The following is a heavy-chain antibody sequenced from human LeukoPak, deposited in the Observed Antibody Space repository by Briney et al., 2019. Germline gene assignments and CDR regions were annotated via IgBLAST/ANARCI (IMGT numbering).Heavy chain of an antibody. V-gene: IGHV4-34*01. CDR2: INHSGST. CDR3: ARDRIQLWYTGPKFDY. D-gene: IGHD5-18*01. J-gene: IGHJ4*02. CDR1: GGFFSGYY. Sequence: SETLSLTCAVYGGFFSGYYWSWIRQPPGKGLEWIGEINHSGSTNYNPSLKSRVTISVDTSKNQFSLKLSSVTAADTAVYYCARDRIQLWYTGPKFDYWGQGTLVTVSS.